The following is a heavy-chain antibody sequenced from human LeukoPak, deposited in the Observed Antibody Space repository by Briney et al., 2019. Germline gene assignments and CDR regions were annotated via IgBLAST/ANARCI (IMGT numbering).Heavy chain of an antibody. CDR3: ARGRSSSWIASNYYYYYGMDA. J-gene: IGHJ6*02. V-gene: IGHV4-34*01. D-gene: IGHD6-13*01. Sequence: PSETLSLTCAVYGGSFSGYYWSWIRQPPGKGLEWIGEINHSGSTNYNPSLKSRVTISVDTSKNQFSLKLSSVTAADTAVYYCARGRSSSWIASNYYYYYGMDAWGQGTTVTVSS. CDR1: GGSFSGYY. CDR2: INHSGST.